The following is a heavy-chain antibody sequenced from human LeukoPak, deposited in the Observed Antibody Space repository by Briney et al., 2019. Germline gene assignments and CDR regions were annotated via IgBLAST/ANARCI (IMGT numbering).Heavy chain of an antibody. CDR1: GYSFTNYW. D-gene: IGHD3-9*01. Sequence: GESLKISCKGSGYSFTNYWIRWVRQMPGKGLEWMGRIDPSNSYTNYSPPFQGHVTISADRSISTAYLQWNSLKASDTAMYYCARHADYHILTGFDYWGQGTLVTVS. CDR2: IDPSNSYT. CDR3: ARHADYHILTGFDY. J-gene: IGHJ4*02. V-gene: IGHV5-10-1*01.